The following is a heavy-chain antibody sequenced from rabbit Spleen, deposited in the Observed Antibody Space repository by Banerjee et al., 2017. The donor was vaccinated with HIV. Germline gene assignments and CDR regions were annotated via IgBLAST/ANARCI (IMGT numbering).Heavy chain of an antibody. CDR2: IRAGGDNT. V-gene: IGHV1S45*01. CDR1: GFSFSNSYW. Sequence: QEQLEESGGDLVKPEGSLTLTCTASGFSFSNSYWICWVRQTPGKGLEWIGCIRAGGDNTWYASWVNGRFTISKTSSTTVTLQMTSLTAADTATYFCARGYVSDSNRRDDLWGPGTLVTVS. CDR3: ARGYVSDSNRRDDL. J-gene: IGHJ4*01. D-gene: IGHD1-1*01.